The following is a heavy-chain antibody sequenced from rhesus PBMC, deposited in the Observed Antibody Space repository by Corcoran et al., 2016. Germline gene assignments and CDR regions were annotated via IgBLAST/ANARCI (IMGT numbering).Heavy chain of an antibody. CDR2: ITYSGST. Sequence: QVQLQESGPGLVKPSETLSLTCAVSGGSISSGSYYWSWLRQPPGKGLEWIGYITYSGSTSYNPSLKSRFTISRATSKNQFSLKLSSVTAADTAVYYCASLYGYYFDYWGQGVLVTVSS. D-gene: IGHD3-9*01. CDR3: ASLYGYYFDY. J-gene: IGHJ4*01. V-gene: IGHV4-122*02. CDR1: GGSISSGSYY.